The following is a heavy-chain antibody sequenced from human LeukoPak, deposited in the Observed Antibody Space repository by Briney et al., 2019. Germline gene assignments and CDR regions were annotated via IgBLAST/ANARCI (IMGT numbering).Heavy chain of an antibody. Sequence: GGSLRLSCAASGFTFSSYSMNWVRQAPGKGLEWFSSISSSSSYIYYADSVKGRFTISGDNAKNSLYLQMNSLRAEDTAVYYCARARSEPARDVTYYYDSSGYYYFDYWGQGTLVTVSS. V-gene: IGHV3-21*01. CDR3: ARARSEPARDVTYYYDSSGYYYFDY. CDR2: ISSSSSYI. J-gene: IGHJ4*02. D-gene: IGHD3-22*01. CDR1: GFTFSSYS.